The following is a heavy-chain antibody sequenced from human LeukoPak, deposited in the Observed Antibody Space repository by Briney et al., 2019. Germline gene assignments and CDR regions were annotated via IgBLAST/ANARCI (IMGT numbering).Heavy chain of an antibody. J-gene: IGHJ4*02. CDR3: ARGVSDYGDLIFDY. CDR1: GYTFTSYY. CDR2: INPSGGST. V-gene: IGHV1-46*01. D-gene: IGHD4-17*01. Sequence: ASVKVSCKASGYTFTSYYMHWVRQAPGQGLEWMGIINPSGGSTSYAQKFQGRVTMTRDTSTSTAYMELRRLRSDDTAVYYCARGVSDYGDLIFDYWGQGTLVTVSS.